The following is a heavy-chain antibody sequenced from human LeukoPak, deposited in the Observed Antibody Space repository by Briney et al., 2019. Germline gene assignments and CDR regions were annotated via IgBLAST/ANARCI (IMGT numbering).Heavy chain of an antibody. CDR2: IYYSGST. CDR3: ARQTMVRGVIIGDFDY. CDR1: GGSISSYY. V-gene: IGHV4-59*08. D-gene: IGHD3-10*01. Sequence: SETLSLTCTVSGGSISSYYWSWIRQPPGKGLEWIGYIYYSGSTNYNPSLKSRVTISVDTSKNQFSLKLSSVTAADTAVYYCARQTMVRGVIIGDFDYWGQGTLVTVSS. J-gene: IGHJ4*02.